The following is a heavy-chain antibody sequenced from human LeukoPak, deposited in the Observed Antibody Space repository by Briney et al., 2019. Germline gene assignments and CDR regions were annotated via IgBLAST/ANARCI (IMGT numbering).Heavy chain of an antibody. CDR3: ARNSENTNGWYGEFDP. D-gene: IGHD6-19*01. Sequence: AGESLKIPCKGSGYSFSTYWIGWVRQMPGKGLEWMGIIRPGDSDIRYSPSFQGQVTISADKSISTAYLQWSSLKASDTAMYYCARNSENTNGWYGEFDPWGQGTLVTVSS. V-gene: IGHV5-51*01. CDR2: IRPGDSDI. CDR1: GYSFSTYW. J-gene: IGHJ5*02.